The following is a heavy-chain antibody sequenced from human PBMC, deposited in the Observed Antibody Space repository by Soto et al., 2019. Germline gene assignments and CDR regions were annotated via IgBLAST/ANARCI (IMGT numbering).Heavy chain of an antibody. V-gene: IGHV1-69*02. Sequence: SVKVSCKASGGTFSSYTISWVRQAPGQGLEWMGRIIPILGIANYAQKFQGRVTITADKSTSTAYMELSSLRSEDTAVYYCARGPYSSSWYYYYYMDVWGKGTTVTVSS. D-gene: IGHD6-13*01. J-gene: IGHJ6*03. CDR1: GGTFSSYT. CDR2: IIPILGIA. CDR3: ARGPYSSSWYYYYYMDV.